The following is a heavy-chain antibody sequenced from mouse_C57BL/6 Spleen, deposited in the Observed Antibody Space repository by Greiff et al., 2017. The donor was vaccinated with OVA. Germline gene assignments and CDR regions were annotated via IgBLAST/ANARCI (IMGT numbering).Heavy chain of an antibody. D-gene: IGHD2-12*01. V-gene: IGHV1-15*01. CDR3: TRRRDLRRGPLFDY. CDR1: GYTFTDYE. J-gene: IGHJ2*01. Sequence: QVQLKQSGAELVRPGASVTLSCKASGYTFTDYEMHWVKQTPVHGLEWIGAIDPETGGTAYNQKFKGKAILTADKSSSTAYMELRSLTSEDSAVYYWTRRRDLRRGPLFDYWGQGTTLTVSS. CDR2: IDPETGGT.